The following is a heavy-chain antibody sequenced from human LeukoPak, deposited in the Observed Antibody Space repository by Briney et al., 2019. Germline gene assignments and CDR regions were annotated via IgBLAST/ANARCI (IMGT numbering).Heavy chain of an antibody. CDR2: ISGSGDST. V-gene: IGHV3-23*01. D-gene: IGHD6-13*01. CDR3: AKTRPLDSSSWSHGDY. Sequence: PGGSLRLSCLTSGFTFSSYAMSWVRQAPGKGLEWVSAISGSGDSTYYGDSVKGRFTISRDNSKNTLYLQMNSLKAEDTAVYYCAKTRPLDSSSWSHGDYWGQGTLVTVSS. J-gene: IGHJ4*02. CDR1: GFTFSSYA.